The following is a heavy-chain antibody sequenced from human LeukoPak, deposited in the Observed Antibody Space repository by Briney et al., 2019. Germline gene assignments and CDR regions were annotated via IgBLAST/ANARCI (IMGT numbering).Heavy chain of an antibody. CDR3: ASYYDSSGYHDI. CDR2: ISSSGSTI. J-gene: IGHJ3*02. Sequence: GGSLRLSCAASGFSFSSYEMNWVRQPPGKGLEWDSYISSSGSTIYYADSVKGRFTISRDNAKNSLYLQMNSLRGEDTAVYYCASYYDSSGYHDIWGQGTMVTVSS. D-gene: IGHD3-22*01. CDR1: GFSFSSYE. V-gene: IGHV3-48*03.